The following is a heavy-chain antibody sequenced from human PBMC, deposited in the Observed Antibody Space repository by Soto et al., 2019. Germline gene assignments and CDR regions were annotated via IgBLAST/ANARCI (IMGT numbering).Heavy chain of an antibody. CDR1: GYXFTSYW. Sequence: GESLKXSCKGFGYXFTSYWIGWVRXMPGKGLECMGIIYPGDSDTRYSPSFQGQVTISADKSISTAYLQWSSLKASDTAMYYCAGGGVRGVITRTRDYYGMDVWGQGTTVTVSS. CDR3: AGGGVRGVITRTRDYYGMDV. J-gene: IGHJ6*02. D-gene: IGHD3-10*01. CDR2: IYPGDSDT. V-gene: IGHV5-51*01.